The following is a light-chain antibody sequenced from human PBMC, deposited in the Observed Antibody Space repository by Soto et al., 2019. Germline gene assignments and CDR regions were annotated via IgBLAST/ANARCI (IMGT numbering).Light chain of an antibody. CDR2: GAS. CDR1: QSVSRSY. Sequence: ENVLTQSPGTLSLSQGEGATLSCRASQSVSRSYFAWYQQKPGQAPRLLIYGASTRATGIPYRFSGDGSGTDFTLTISRLEPEDFAVYYCQQYGSSPWTFGQGTKVETK. J-gene: IGKJ1*01. CDR3: QQYGSSPWT. V-gene: IGKV3-20*01.